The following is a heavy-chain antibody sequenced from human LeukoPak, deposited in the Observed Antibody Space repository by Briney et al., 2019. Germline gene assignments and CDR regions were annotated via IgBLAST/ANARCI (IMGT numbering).Heavy chain of an antibody. CDR1: GGSISSYY. Sequence: NSSETLSLTCTVSGGSISSYYWSWIRQHPGKGLEWIGYIYYSGSTHYNPTLESRVTISVDTSKNQFSLKLSSVTAADTAVYYCAREQNYYFDYWGQGTLVPVSS. J-gene: IGHJ4*02. CDR2: IYYSGST. CDR3: AREQNYYFDY. V-gene: IGHV4-59*12.